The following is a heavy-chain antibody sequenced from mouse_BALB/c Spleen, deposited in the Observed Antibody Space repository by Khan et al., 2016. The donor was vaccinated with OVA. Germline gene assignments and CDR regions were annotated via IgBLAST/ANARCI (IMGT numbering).Heavy chain of an antibody. D-gene: IGHD2-2*01. V-gene: IGHV1S135*01. CDR3: TRHGYVAWFTY. Sequence: EVQLQQSGPELMKPGASVKISCKASGYSFTSYYIHWVIQSHGKSLEWIGYIDPFSGGNTYNQKFKGKATLTVDKSSNTAYIHLINLTSEDSAFYYCTRHGYVAWFTYWGQGTLVTVSA. J-gene: IGHJ3*01. CDR1: GYSFTSYY. CDR2: IDPFSGGN.